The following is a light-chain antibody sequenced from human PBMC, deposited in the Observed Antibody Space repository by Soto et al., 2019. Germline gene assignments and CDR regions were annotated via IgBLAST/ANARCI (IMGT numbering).Light chain of an antibody. CDR1: HSVSGN. Sequence: EIVMTQSPATLSVSPGARATLSCRASHSVSGNLAWYQQKPGQAPRLLIYGASTRATGIPARFSGSGSGTEFTLTISSLQSEDFAVYYCQQYNNWPGTFGQGTKVEIK. CDR2: GAS. V-gene: IGKV3-15*01. CDR3: QQYNNWPGT. J-gene: IGKJ1*01.